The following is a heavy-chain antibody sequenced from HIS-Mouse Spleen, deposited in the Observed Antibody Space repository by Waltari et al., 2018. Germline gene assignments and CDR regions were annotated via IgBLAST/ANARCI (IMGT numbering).Heavy chain of an antibody. V-gene: IGHV4-39*07. Sequence: QLPLQESCPGLVKPSETLSLPCPVSGGSLRSSSYYWGWIRQPPGKGLEWIGSIYYSGSTYYNPSLKSRVTISVDTSKNQFSLKLSSVTAADTAVYYCAREIPYSSSWYDWYFDLWGRGTLVTVSS. CDR2: IYYSGST. D-gene: IGHD6-13*01. CDR1: GGSLRSSSYY. J-gene: IGHJ2*01. CDR3: AREIPYSSSWYDWYFDL.